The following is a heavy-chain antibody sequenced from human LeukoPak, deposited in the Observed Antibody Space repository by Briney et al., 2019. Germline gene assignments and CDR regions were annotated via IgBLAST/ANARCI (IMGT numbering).Heavy chain of an antibody. CDR3: ARDLRYYDSSGYSDWFDP. V-gene: IGHV3-48*04. D-gene: IGHD3-22*01. CDR2: IKSSSSTI. Sequence: GGSLRLSCAASGFTFSTYSMNWVRQAPGKGLEWVSYIKSSSSTIYYADSVKGRFTISRDNAKNSLYLQMNSLRAEDTAVYYCARDLRYYDSSGYSDWFDPWGQGTLVTVSS. J-gene: IGHJ5*02. CDR1: GFTFSTYS.